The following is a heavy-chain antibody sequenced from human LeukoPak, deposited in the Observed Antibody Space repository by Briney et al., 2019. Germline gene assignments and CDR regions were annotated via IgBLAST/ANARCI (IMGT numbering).Heavy chain of an antibody. CDR2: ISSSGSTK. D-gene: IGHD5-24*01. Sequence: GGSLRLSCAASGFSFSSYEMNWVRQAPGKGLEWVSYISSSGSTKYYADSVKGRFTISRDNTRNSLYLQMNSLRADDTAVYYCARGERWLLPPTDYWGQGTLVTVSS. V-gene: IGHV3-48*03. CDR1: GFSFSSYE. J-gene: IGHJ4*02. CDR3: ARGERWLLPPTDY.